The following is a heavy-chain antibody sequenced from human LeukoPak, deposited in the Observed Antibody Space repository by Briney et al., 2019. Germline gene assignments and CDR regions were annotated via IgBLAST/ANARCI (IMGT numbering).Heavy chain of an antibody. Sequence: GGSLRLSCAASGFTFDDYAMHWVRQAPGKGLEWVSGISWNSGSIGYADSVKGRFTISRDNAKNSLYLQMNSLRAEDTALYYCAKSWTYDSAFDIWGQGTMVTVPS. D-gene: IGHD3-22*01. CDR3: AKSWTYDSAFDI. CDR1: GFTFDDYA. J-gene: IGHJ3*02. V-gene: IGHV3-9*01. CDR2: ISWNSGSI.